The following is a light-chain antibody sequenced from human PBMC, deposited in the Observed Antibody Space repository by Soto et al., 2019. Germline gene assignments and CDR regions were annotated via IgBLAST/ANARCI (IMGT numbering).Light chain of an antibody. J-gene: IGKJ1*01. V-gene: IGKV3-15*01. CDR2: GAS. CDR1: QSVNSN. CDR3: QQYNNWPPGT. Sequence: EIILTQSPATLSVSPGVRATLSCRASQSVNSNLAWYQQKPGQAPRLLIYGASTRATGIPARFSGSGSGTEFTLTISSLQSEDFVIYYCQQYNNWPPGTFGQGTKVEIK.